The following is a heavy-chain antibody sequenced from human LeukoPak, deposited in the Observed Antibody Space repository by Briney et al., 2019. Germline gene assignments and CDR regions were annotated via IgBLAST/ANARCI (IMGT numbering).Heavy chain of an antibody. J-gene: IGHJ4*02. CDR3: ARYVGTYRDF. Sequence: GGSLRLSCAASGFTFSNFNMNWVRQAPGKGLEWVSSISSGSSYIFYADSVKGRFTISRDNAKNSLYQQMNSLRAEDTAVYYCARYVGTYRDFWGQGTLVTVSP. CDR2: ISSGSSYI. D-gene: IGHD1-26*01. CDR1: GFTFSNFN. V-gene: IGHV3-21*01.